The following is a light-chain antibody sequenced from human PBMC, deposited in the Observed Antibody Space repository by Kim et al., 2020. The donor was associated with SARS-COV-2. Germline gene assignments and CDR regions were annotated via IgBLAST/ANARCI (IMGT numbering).Light chain of an antibody. V-gene: IGLV2-14*01. CDR1: SSDVGGYNY. CDR3: SSYTRSTTVV. CDR2: DVS. J-gene: IGLJ2*01. Sequence: QSALTQPASVSGSPGQSITMSCTGTSSDVGGYNYVSWYHQHPGKAPKLIIYDVSRRPSGVSNRFSGSKYGNTASLTISGLQAEDEADYYCSSYTRSTTVVFGGGTKLTVL.